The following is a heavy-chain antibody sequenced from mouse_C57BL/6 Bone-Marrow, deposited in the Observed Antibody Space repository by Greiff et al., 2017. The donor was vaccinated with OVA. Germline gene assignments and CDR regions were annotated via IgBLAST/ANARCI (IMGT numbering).Heavy chain of an antibody. CDR2: IYYSGTI. J-gene: IGHJ2*01. Sequence: EVKLQESGPGLVKPSQTVFLTCTVTGISITTGNYRWSWIRQFPGNKLEWIGYIYYSGTITFNPSLTSLTTITRDTPKNQFFLVMNSLTAEETAKYCGARAGGAYVRLDYWGQGTTLTVSS. CDR3: ARAGGAYVRLDY. D-gene: IGHD1-1*01. V-gene: IGHV3-5*01. CDR1: GISITTGNYR.